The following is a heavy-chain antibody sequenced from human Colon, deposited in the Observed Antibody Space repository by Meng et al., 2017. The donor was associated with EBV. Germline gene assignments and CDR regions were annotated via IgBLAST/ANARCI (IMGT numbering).Heavy chain of an antibody. CDR3: ARDYYASGFVFDL. V-gene: IGHV4-4*02. Sequence: QGPGPGLGKPSGNLSLTCAVSGGSIDSDNWWNWVRQTPGKGLEWIGEISHSGTTNYNPSLKSRVTISIDKSKNQFSLKLTSVTAADTAVYYCARDYYASGFVFDLWGQGTLVTVSS. D-gene: IGHD3-10*01. CDR1: GGSIDSDNW. J-gene: IGHJ5*02. CDR2: ISHSGTT.